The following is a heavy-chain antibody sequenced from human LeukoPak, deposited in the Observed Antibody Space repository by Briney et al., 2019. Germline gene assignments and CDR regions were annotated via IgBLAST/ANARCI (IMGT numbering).Heavy chain of an antibody. J-gene: IGHJ4*02. CDR1: GGSISSSTYY. D-gene: IGHD6-13*01. Sequence: PSETLSLTCTVSGGSISSSTYYWSWIRQPPGKGLEWIGEINHSGSTNYNPSLKSRVTISVDTSKNQFSLKLSSVTAADTAVYYCARAGYSSSWYPTPFDYWGQGTLVTVSS. CDR2: INHSGST. V-gene: IGHV4-39*07. CDR3: ARAGYSSSWYPTPFDY.